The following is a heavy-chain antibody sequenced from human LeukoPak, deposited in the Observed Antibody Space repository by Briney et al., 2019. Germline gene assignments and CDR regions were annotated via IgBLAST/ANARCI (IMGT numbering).Heavy chain of an antibody. CDR1: GFTFSSYG. CDR3: ARDKIHGDYYYYGMDV. CDR2: ISYDGSNK. J-gene: IGHJ6*02. Sequence: PGRSLRLSCAASGFTFSSYGMHWVRQAPGKGLEWVAVISYDGSNKYYADSVKGRFTISRDNSKNTLYLQMNSLRAEDTAVYYCARDKIHGDYYYYGMDVWGQGTTVTVSS. D-gene: IGHD4-17*01. V-gene: IGHV3-30*03.